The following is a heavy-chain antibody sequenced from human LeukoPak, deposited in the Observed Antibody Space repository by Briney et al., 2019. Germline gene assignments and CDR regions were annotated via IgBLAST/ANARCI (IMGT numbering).Heavy chain of an antibody. CDR1: GYSISSGYY. J-gene: IGHJ1*01. D-gene: IGHD1-26*01. CDR3: ARSYSGSFLY. CDR2: VYHGGNT. Sequence: SETLSLTCTVSGYSISSGYYWGWIRQPPGKGLEFIGSVYHGGNTYYKASLKSRVTISLDTSKNQVSLRLSSVTAADTAVYYCARSYSGSFLYWGQGSLVTVSS. V-gene: IGHV4-38-2*02.